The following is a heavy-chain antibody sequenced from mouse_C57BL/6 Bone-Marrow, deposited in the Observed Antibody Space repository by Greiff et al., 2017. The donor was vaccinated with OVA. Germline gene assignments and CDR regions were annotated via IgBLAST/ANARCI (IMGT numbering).Heavy chain of an antibody. J-gene: IGHJ4*01. V-gene: IGHV5-12*01. CDR1: GFTFSDYY. CDR3: ARFPYSNYAMDY. CDR2: ISNGGGST. Sequence: EVQLQESGGGLVQPGGSLKLSCAASGFTFSDYYMYWVRQTPEKRLEWVAYISNGGGSTYYPDTVKGRFTISRDNAKNTLYLQMSRLKSEDTAMYYCARFPYSNYAMDYWGQGTSVTVSS. D-gene: IGHD2-5*01.